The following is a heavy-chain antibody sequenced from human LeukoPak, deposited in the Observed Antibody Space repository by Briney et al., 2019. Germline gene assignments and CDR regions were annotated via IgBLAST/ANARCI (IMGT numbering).Heavy chain of an antibody. D-gene: IGHD2-2*01. Sequence: GGALRLSCAASGFTFSSYDMTWVRQAPGRGLEWVSSIRPSGDNTYYGDSVKGRFTISRDNSKNSLYLQMNSLRAEDTALYYCAKGVAPHYYYYMDVWGKGTTVTVSS. CDR2: IRPSGDNT. CDR1: GFTFSSYD. CDR3: AKGVAPHYYYYMDV. V-gene: IGHV3-23*01. J-gene: IGHJ6*03.